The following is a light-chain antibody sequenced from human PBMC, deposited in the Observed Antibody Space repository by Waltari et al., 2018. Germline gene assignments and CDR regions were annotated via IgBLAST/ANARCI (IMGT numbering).Light chain of an antibody. CDR2: DAS. CDR1: QSVSRT. J-gene: IGKJ1*01. Sequence: EIVLTQSPGTLSLSPGDRATLSCRASQSVSRTLAWYQQKPGQVPRLLIYDASSRATCIPDRFSGSGSGTDFSLTSSRLEPEDFAVYYCQKYGTLPATFGQGTKVEIK. V-gene: IGKV3-20*01. CDR3: QKYGTLPAT.